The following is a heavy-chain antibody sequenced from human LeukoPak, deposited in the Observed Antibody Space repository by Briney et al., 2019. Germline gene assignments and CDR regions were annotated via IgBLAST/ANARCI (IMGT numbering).Heavy chain of an antibody. V-gene: IGHV1-18*01. J-gene: IGHJ4*02. Sequence: ASVKVSCKASGYTFSNYGISWVRQAPGQGLEWMGWISAYNGDTKYAEKFQGRVTMTTDTFMGTAYMDLRSLRSDDTAFYYCARDRTITVLRGVITQDQFDYWGQGTLLTVSS. CDR1: GYTFSNYG. CDR2: ISAYNGDT. D-gene: IGHD3-10*01. CDR3: ARDRTITVLRGVITQDQFDY.